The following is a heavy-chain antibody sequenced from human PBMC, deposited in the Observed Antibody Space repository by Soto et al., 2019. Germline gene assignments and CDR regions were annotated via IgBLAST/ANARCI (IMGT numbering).Heavy chain of an antibody. Sequence: QVQLVESGGGVVQPGRSLRLSCAASGFTFSSYAMHWVRQAPGKGLEWVAVISYDGSNKYYADSVKGRFTISRDNSKNTLDLQMNSLRAEDTAVYYCARDEGPYCSGGSCYPGYWGQGTLVTVSS. CDR3: ARDEGPYCSGGSCYPGY. D-gene: IGHD2-15*01. CDR2: ISYDGSNK. CDR1: GFTFSSYA. V-gene: IGHV3-30-3*01. J-gene: IGHJ4*02.